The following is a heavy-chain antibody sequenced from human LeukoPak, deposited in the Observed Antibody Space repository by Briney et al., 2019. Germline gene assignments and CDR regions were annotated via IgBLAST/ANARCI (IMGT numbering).Heavy chain of an antibody. CDR2: INSDGSST. V-gene: IGHV3-74*01. CDR1: GFTFSSHW. J-gene: IGHJ4*02. D-gene: IGHD3-22*01. Sequence: GGSLRLSCVASGFTFSSHWMHWVRQDPGKGLVWVSRINSDGSSTNYADSVKGRFTISRDNAKNTLYLQMNSLRAEDTAVYYCTRGANKWFPSYYFDCWGQGTLVTVSS. CDR3: TRGANKWFPSYYFDC.